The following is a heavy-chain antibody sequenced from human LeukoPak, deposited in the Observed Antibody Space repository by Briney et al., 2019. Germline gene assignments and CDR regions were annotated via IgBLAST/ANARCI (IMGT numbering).Heavy chain of an antibody. CDR1: GYTFTSYG. CDR3: ARERGVRGYSYGARYYYYMDV. Sequence: ASVKVSCKASGYTFTSYGISWVRQAPGQGLEWMGWISAYNGNTNYAQKLQGRDTMTTDTSTSTAYMELRSLRSDDTAVYYCARERGVRGYSYGARYYYYMDVWGKGTTVTISS. D-gene: IGHD5-18*01. J-gene: IGHJ6*03. V-gene: IGHV1-18*01. CDR2: ISAYNGNT.